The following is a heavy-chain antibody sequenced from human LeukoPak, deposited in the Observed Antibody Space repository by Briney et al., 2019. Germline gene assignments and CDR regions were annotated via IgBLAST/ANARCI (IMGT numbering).Heavy chain of an antibody. V-gene: IGHV1-18*01. D-gene: IGHD3-3*01. J-gene: IGHJ6*03. Sequence: ASVKVSCKASGYTFTSYGISWVRQAPGQGLEWMGWISAYNGNTNYAQKLQGRVTMTTDTSTSTAYMELRSLRSDDTAVYYCARVTARTDFWSGCSLFVRDYYYYMDVWGKGTTVTVSS. CDR1: GYTFTSYG. CDR2: ISAYNGNT. CDR3: ARVTARTDFWSGCSLFVRDYYYYMDV.